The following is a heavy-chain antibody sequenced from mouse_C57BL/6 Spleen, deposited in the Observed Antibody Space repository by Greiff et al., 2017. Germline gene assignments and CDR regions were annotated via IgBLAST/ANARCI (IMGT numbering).Heavy chain of an antibody. CDR2: IRNKANGYTT. V-gene: IGHV7-3*01. J-gene: IGHJ3*01. D-gene: IGHD4-1*01. CDR3: ASSPSGTGFAY. Sequence: EVQRVESGGGLVQPGGSLSLSCAASGFTFTDYYMSWVRQPPGKALEWLGFIRNKANGYTTEYSASVTGRFTISRDNSQSILYLQMNALRAEDNATYYCASSPSGTGFAYWGQGTLVTVSA. CDR1: GFTFTDYY.